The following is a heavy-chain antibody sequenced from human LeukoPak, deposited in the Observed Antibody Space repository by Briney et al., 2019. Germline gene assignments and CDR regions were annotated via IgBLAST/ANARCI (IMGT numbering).Heavy chain of an antibody. D-gene: IGHD2-2*01. CDR1: GFTFSSYA. V-gene: IGHV3-23*01. CDR3: AKDLRRTSYHHDFDY. J-gene: IGHJ4*02. CDR2: IGGSGGST. Sequence: GGSLRLSCAASGFTFSSYAMSWVRQAPGNGLEWVSAIGGSGGSTYYADSVKGRFTISRDNSKNTLYLQMNSLRAEDTAVYYCAKDLRRTSYHHDFDYWGQGTLVTVSS.